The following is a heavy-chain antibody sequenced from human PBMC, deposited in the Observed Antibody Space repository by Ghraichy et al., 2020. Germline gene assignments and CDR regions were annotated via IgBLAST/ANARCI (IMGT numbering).Heavy chain of an antibody. J-gene: IGHJ4*02. CDR3: ARKYTRWYGQPAYFDY. CDR2: ISSSSSYI. V-gene: IGHV3-21*01. D-gene: IGHD6-13*01. CDR1: GFTFSSYS. Sequence: GGSLRLSCAASGFTFSSYSMNWVRQAPGKGLEWVSSISSSSSYIYYADSVKGRFTISRDNAKNSLYLQMNSLRAEDTAVYYCARKYTRWYGQPAYFDYWGQGTLVTVSS.